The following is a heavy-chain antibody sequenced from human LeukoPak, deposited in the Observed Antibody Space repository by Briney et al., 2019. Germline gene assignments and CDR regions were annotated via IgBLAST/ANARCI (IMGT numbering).Heavy chain of an antibody. CDR2: IYYSGST. CDR3: ARREGDSSGYFDAFDI. J-gene: IGHJ3*02. Sequence: SETLSLTCTVSGGSISSYYWSWIRQPPGKGLEWIGYIYYSGSTNYNPSLKSRVTISVDTSKNQFSLKLSSVTAADTAVYYCARREGDSSGYFDAFDIWGQGTMVTVSS. D-gene: IGHD3-22*01. CDR1: GGSISSYY. V-gene: IGHV4-59*01.